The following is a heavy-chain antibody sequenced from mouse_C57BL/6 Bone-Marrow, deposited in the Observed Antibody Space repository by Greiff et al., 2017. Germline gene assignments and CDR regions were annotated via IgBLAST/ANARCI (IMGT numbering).Heavy chain of an antibody. V-gene: IGHV1-78*01. D-gene: IGHD1-1*01. J-gene: IGHJ2*01. CDR1: GYTFTDHT. CDR2: IYPRDGST. Sequence: QVTLKVSDAELVKPGASVKISCKVSGYTFTDHTIHWMKQRPEQGLEWIGYIYPRDGSTKYNEKFKGKATLTADKSSSTAYMQLNSLTSEDSAVYFCARGGSYYGSSYYFDYWGQGTTLTVSS. CDR3: ARGGSYYGSSYYFDY.